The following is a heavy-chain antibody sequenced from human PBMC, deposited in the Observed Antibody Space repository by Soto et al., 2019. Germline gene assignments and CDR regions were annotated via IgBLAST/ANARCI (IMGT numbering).Heavy chain of an antibody. J-gene: IGHJ4*02. CDR3: AKARAQYYDFWSGYPVDY. D-gene: IGHD3-3*01. CDR2: ISGSGGST. CDR1: GFTFSSYA. Sequence: GSLRLSCAASGFTFSSYAMSWVRQAPGKGLEWVSAISGSGGSTYYADSVKGRFTISRDNSKNTLYLQMNSLGAEDTAVYYCAKARAQYYDFWSGYPVDYWGQGTLVTVSS. V-gene: IGHV3-23*01.